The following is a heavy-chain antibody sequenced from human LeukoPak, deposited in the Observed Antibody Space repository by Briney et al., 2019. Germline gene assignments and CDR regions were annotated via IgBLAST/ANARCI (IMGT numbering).Heavy chain of an antibody. CDR1: GFTVSSNY. CDR2: IKQDGSEK. D-gene: IGHD3-16*01. J-gene: IGHJ3*02. Sequence: PGGSLRLSCAASGFTVSSNYMSWVRQAPGKGLEWVANIKQDGSEKYYVDSVKGRFTISRDNAKNSLYLQMNSLRAEDTAVYYCARELKWSLGAFDIWGQGTMVTVSS. CDR3: ARELKWSLGAFDI. V-gene: IGHV3-7*01.